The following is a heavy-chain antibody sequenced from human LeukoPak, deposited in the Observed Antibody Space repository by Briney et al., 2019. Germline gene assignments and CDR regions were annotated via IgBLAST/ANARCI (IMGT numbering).Heavy chain of an antibody. J-gene: IGHJ3*02. V-gene: IGHV4-4*09. CDR2: IYTSGST. Sequence: PSETLSLTCTVSGGSISSYYWSWIRQPPGKGLEWIGYIYTSGSTNYNPSFKSRVTISVDTSKNQFSLKLSSVTAADTAVYYCARHLYYDSSGYRAFDIWGQGTMVTVSS. CDR1: GGSISSYY. CDR3: ARHLYYDSSGYRAFDI. D-gene: IGHD3-22*01.